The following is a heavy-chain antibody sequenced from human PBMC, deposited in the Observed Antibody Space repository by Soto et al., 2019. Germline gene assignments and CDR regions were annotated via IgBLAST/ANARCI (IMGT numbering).Heavy chain of an antibody. CDR2: IIPILGIA. J-gene: IGHJ4*02. CDR1: GGTFSSYT. D-gene: IGHD3-10*01. CDR3: AREDLLLWFGKPQYYFDY. Sequence: ASVKVSCKASGGTFSSYTISWVRQAPGQGFEWMRRIIPILGIANYAQKFQGRVTITADKSTSTAYMELSSLRSEDTAVYYCAREDLLLWFGKPQYYFDYWGQGTLVTVSS. V-gene: IGHV1-69*04.